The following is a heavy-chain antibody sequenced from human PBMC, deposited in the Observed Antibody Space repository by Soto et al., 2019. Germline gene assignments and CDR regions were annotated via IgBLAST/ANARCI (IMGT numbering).Heavy chain of an antibody. CDR2: ISGSGDSA. J-gene: IGHJ4*02. Sequence: GSLRRSGPASGFPFSHYAMNWVRQGPGTRLEWVADISGSGDSARYADSVRGRFTISRDNSRDTLYLQMNSLRVDDTAVYYCGKERRGSGWSVCNFWGQGALVTVYS. CDR1: GFPFSHYA. D-gene: IGHD6-19*01. V-gene: IGHV3-23*01. CDR3: GKERRGSGWSVCNF.